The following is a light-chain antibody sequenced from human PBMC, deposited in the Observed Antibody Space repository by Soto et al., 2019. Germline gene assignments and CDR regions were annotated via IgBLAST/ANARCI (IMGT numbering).Light chain of an antibody. CDR1: QGVSAY. CDR3: QQLFDSPIT. J-gene: IGKJ5*01. V-gene: IGKV1-9*01. Sequence: DIQMTQSPSSLSASVGDRVTITCRASQGVSAYLLWYQQRQGTAPKLLIYAASTLESGVPSRFSATVSGTEFSLTITSLQPEDFATYYCQQLFDSPITFGQGTRLEIK. CDR2: AAS.